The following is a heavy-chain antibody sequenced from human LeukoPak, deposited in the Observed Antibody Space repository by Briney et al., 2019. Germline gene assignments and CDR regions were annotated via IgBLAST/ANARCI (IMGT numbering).Heavy chain of an antibody. D-gene: IGHD2-2*01. V-gene: IGHV4-31*03. Sequence: PSETLSLTCTVSGGSISSGDSHWSWIRQHPGKGLEWIGYIYYSGTTYYNPSLKSRITISVDTSKNQFSLNLSSVTAADTAVYFCGNGSSFHFDCWGQGTLVTVSS. CDR1: GGSISSGDSH. J-gene: IGHJ4*02. CDR3: GNGSSFHFDC. CDR2: IYYSGTT.